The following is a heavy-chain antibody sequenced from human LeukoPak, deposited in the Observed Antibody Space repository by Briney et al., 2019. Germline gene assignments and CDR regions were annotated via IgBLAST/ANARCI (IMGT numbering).Heavy chain of an antibody. CDR2: IWYDGSNK. CDR1: GFTFSSYG. Sequence: GGSLRLSCAASGFTFSSYGMHWVRQAPGKGLEWVAVIWYDGSNKYYADSVKGRFTISRDNSKNTLYLQMNSLRAEDTAVYYCARNQDYGVCNSVGAFDIWGQGTMVTVSS. V-gene: IGHV3-33*01. D-gene: IGHD4-17*01. J-gene: IGHJ3*02. CDR3: ARNQDYGVCNSVGAFDI.